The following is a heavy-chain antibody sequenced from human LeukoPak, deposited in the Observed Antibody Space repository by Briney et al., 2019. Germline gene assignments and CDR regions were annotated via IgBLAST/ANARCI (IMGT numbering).Heavy chain of an antibody. Sequence: ASVKVSCKVSGYTLTELSMHWVRQAPGKGLEWMGGFDPEDGETIYAQKFQGRVTMTRDTSISTAYMELSRLRSDDTAVYYCVRSTYAEYFQHWGQGTLVTVSS. CDR2: FDPEDGET. V-gene: IGHV1-24*01. J-gene: IGHJ1*01. D-gene: IGHD2-2*01. CDR1: GYTLTELS. CDR3: VRSTYAEYFQH.